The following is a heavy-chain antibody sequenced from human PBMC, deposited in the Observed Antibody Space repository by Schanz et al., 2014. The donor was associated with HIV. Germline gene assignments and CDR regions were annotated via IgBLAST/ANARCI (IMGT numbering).Heavy chain of an antibody. D-gene: IGHD3-22*01. CDR2: ISYDGTKK. CDR3: AKPEYDSSGNSQSHFDY. CDR1: GFTFKSYA. V-gene: IGHV3-30*18. J-gene: IGHJ4*02. Sequence: VQLLESGGGLVQAGGSLRLSCAASGFTFKSYAMSWVRQAPGKGLEWVTVISYDGTKKHYADSVKGRFTISRDNSKNMLYLQMTTLRPEDTAVYYCAKPEYDSSGNSQSHFDYWGQGTLVTVSS.